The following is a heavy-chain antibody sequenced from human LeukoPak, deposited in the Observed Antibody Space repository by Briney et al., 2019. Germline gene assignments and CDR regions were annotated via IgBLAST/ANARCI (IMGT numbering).Heavy chain of an antibody. D-gene: IGHD6-13*01. CDR2: IYYSGST. CDR1: GGSISSYY. J-gene: IGHJ4*02. CDR3: ARAIWAAAGPRFDY. Sequence: SETLSLTCTVSGGSISSYYWSWIRQPPGKGLEWIGYIYYSGSTNYNPSPKSRVTISVDTSKNQFSLKLSSVTAADTAVYYCARAIWAAAGPRFDYWGQGTLVTVSS. V-gene: IGHV4-59*01.